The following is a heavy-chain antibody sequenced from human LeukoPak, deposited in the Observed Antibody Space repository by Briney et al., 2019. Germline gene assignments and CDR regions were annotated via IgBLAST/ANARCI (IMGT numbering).Heavy chain of an antibody. J-gene: IGHJ4*02. CDR2: IYSGGTT. CDR1: GFTVSNNY. CDR3: ARVGPYYFDH. Sequence: GGSLRLSCAASGFTVSNNYMTWVRQAPGKGLEWVSVIYSGGTTYYADSVKGRFIISRDNFKNTLYLQMNSLRAEDTAVYYCARVGPYYFDHWGQGTLVTVSS. V-gene: IGHV3-53*01.